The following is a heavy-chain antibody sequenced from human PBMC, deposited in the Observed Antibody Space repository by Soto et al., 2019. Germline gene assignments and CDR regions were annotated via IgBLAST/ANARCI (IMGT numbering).Heavy chain of an antibody. CDR3: ARPSGGNFPRRFDY. Sequence: PSETLSLTCTVSGGSISTSNYYWGWIRQLPGKGLEWIGRIFYTGNTYYNPSLKSRVTMSVDTSKNRFSLKLGSVTAADTAVYYCARPSGGNFPRRFDYWGQGTLVTVSS. CDR2: IFYTGNT. CDR1: GGSISTSNYY. D-gene: IGHD2-21*02. V-gene: IGHV4-39*01. J-gene: IGHJ4*02.